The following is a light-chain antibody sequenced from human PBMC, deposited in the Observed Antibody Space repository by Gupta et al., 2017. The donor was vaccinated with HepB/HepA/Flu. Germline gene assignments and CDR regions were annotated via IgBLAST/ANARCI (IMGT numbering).Light chain of an antibody. CDR1: QGISTW. J-gene: IGKJ4*01. Sequence: DIQMTQSPSSLSASVGDRVTITCRASQGISTWLVWYQQKPGEAPRSLIYAASTLQSGVPSRFSGSGSGTXFTLTIXSLQPEDFATYYCQQDNSFPLTFGXGTKVEIK. V-gene: IGKV1D-16*01. CDR2: AAS. CDR3: QQDNSFPLT.